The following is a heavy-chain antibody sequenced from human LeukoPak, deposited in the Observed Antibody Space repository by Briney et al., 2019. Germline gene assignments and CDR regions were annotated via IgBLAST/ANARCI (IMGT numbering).Heavy chain of an antibody. J-gene: IGHJ4*02. D-gene: IGHD6-19*01. CDR3: ARDSSGWYDY. CDR2: ISYDGSNK. Sequence: GRSLRLSCAASGFTFSSYAMYWVRQAPGKGLEWVAVISYDGSNKYYADSVKGRFTISRDNSKNTLYLQMNSLRAEDTAVYYCARDSSGWYDYWGQGTLVTVSS. V-gene: IGHV3-30-3*01. CDR1: GFTFSSYA.